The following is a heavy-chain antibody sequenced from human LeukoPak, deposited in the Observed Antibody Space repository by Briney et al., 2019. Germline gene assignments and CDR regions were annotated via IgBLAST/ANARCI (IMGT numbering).Heavy chain of an antibody. D-gene: IGHD4-17*01. CDR3: ANLDAYDYGDYSPFDY. J-gene: IGHJ4*02. CDR1: GFTFSSYS. V-gene: IGHV3-23*01. Sequence: PGGSLRLSCAASGFTFSSYSMNWVRQAPGKGLEWVSAISGSGGSTYYADSVKGRFTISRDNSKNTLYLQMNSLRAEDTAVYYCANLDAYDYGDYSPFDYWGQGTLVTVSS. CDR2: ISGSGGST.